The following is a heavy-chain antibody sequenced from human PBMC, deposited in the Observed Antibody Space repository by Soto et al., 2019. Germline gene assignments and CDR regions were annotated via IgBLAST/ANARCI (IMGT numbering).Heavy chain of an antibody. J-gene: IGHJ3*02. CDR2: MSHSGGT. D-gene: IGHD1-1*01. V-gene: IGHV4-34*01. CDR3: ARVERGTATTVVDAFDI. Sequence: QVQLQQWGAGLLKPSETLSLTCAVYGGSVSSGSYYWSWIRQPPGKGLEWIGEMSHSGGTPFNPPLKSRVTISVDTSKNQFSLKMSFVTAADTALYYCARVERGTATTVVDAFDIWGPGTMVTVSS. CDR1: GGSVSSGSYY.